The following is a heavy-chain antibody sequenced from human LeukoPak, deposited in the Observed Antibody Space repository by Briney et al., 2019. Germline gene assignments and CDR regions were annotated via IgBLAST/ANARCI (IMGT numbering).Heavy chain of an antibody. D-gene: IGHD5-24*01. V-gene: IGHV3-23*01. CDR3: AKDRDGYKRGYDY. Sequence: GGSLRLSCAASGFTFSDYYMSWIRQAPGKGLEWVSAMSGSGGSIYYADSVKGRFTISRDKSKNTLYLQMNSLRAEDTAVYYCAKDRDGYKRGYDYWGQGILVTVSS. CDR1: GFTFSDYY. J-gene: IGHJ4*02. CDR2: MSGSGGSI.